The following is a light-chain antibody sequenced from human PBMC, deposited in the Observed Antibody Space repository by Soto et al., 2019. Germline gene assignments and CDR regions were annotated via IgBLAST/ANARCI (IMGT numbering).Light chain of an antibody. CDR2: DAS. CDR1: QSVSSY. Sequence: EIVLTQSPATLSLSPGERATLSCRASQSVSSYLAWYQQKPGQAPRLLIYDASNRAAGIPARFSGSGSGTDFTLTISSLESGDFAVYYCQQRTNWLTVGGGTKVESK. CDR3: QQRTNWLT. J-gene: IGKJ4*01. V-gene: IGKV3-11*01.